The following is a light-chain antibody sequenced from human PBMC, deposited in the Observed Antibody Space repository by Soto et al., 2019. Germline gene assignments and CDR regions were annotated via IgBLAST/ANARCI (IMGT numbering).Light chain of an antibody. Sequence: MTQSPLSLPVTPGEPASISCRSSQSLLQSNGNNYLHWYQQKPGKAPKLLIYAASNLQSGVPSRFSASGSGTDFTLTLNSLQPEDFATYYCQQGYSTPWTFGQGTKVDIK. J-gene: IGKJ1*01. V-gene: IGKV1-39*01. CDR1: QSLLQSNGNNY. CDR3: QQGYSTPWT. CDR2: AAS.